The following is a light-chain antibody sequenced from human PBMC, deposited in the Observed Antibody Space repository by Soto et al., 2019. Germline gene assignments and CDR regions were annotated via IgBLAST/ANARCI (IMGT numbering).Light chain of an antibody. CDR3: CSYAGSFTFDV. V-gene: IGLV2-23*03. CDR2: EGS. J-gene: IGLJ2*01. CDR1: SSDVGNYNL. Sequence: QSVLTQPASVSGSPGQSITISCTGTSSDVGNYNLVSWYQQFPGTAPKLIIYEGSRRPSGVSNRFSGSKSGNTASLTISGLQAEDEADYYCCSYAGSFTFDVFGGGTKVTVL.